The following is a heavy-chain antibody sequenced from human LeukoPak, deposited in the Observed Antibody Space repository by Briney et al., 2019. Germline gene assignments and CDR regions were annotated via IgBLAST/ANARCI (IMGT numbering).Heavy chain of an antibody. D-gene: IGHD6-19*01. CDR1: GFTFSSYG. CDR2: ISGSGGST. CDR3: AKDRYSSVRIDY. V-gene: IGHV3-23*01. Sequence: GGSLRLSCAASGFTFSSYGMNWVRQAPGKGLEWVSAISGSGGSTYYADSVKGRFTISRDNSKNTLYLQMNSLRAEDTAVYYCAKDRYSSVRIDYWGQGTLVTVSS. J-gene: IGHJ4*02.